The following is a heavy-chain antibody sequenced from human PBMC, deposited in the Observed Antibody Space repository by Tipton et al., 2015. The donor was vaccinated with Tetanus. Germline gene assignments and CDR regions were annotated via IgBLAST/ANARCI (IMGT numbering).Heavy chain of an antibody. CDR2: IVPIFDTP. CDR3: ARGSGVGIAVAGPTYYYCMDV. J-gene: IGHJ6*02. Sequence: QSGPEVKKPGSSVKVSCKASGGNFTTIAITWVRQAPGQGLEWVGGIVPIFDTPYYSQRFQGRVAITADESTGTAYMELSSLTSDDTAVYYCARGSGVGIAVAGPTYYYCMDVWGQGTTVTVSS. D-gene: IGHD6-19*01. V-gene: IGHV1-69*01. CDR1: GGNFTTIA.